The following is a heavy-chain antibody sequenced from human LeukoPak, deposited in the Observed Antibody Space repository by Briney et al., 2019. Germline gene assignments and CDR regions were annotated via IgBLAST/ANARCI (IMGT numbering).Heavy chain of an antibody. J-gene: IGHJ4*02. CDR1: GYTFTSYA. D-gene: IGHD1-26*01. CDR2: INPNSGGT. CDR3: AREVGVGATTSLSY. Sequence: ASVKVSCKASGYTFTSYAMHWVRQAPGQGLEWMGRINPNSGGTNYAQKFQGRVTMTRDTSISTAYMELSSLRSDDTAMYYCAREVGVGATTSLSYWGQGALVTVSS. V-gene: IGHV1-2*06.